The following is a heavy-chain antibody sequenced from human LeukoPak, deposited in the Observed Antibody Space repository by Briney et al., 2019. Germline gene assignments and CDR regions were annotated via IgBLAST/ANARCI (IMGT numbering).Heavy chain of an antibody. CDR1: GYTFTGYY. CDR3: AATYYYDSSGYYNPYFQH. V-gene: IGHV1-2*06. CDR2: INPNSGGT. D-gene: IGHD3-22*01. J-gene: IGHJ1*01. Sequence: ASVKVSCKASGYTFTGYYMHWVRQAPGQGLEWMGRINPNSGGTNYAQKFQGRVTMTRGTSISTAYMELSRLRSDDTAVYYCAATYYYDSSGYYNPYFQHWGQGTLVTASS.